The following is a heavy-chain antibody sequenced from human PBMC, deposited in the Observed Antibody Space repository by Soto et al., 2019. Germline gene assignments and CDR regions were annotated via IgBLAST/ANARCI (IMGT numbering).Heavy chain of an antibody. CDR2: IIPIFGTA. V-gene: IGHV1-69*01. CDR3: ASLAYCSGGSCYSYPYYYYGMDV. CDR1: GGTFSSYA. Sequence: QVQLVQSGAEVKKPGSSVKGSCKASGGTFSSYAISWVRQAPGQGLEWMGGIIPIFGTANYAQKFQGRVTITADESTSTANMELSSLRSEDTAVYYYASLAYCSGGSCYSYPYYYYGMDVWGQGTTVTVSS. D-gene: IGHD2-15*01. J-gene: IGHJ6*02.